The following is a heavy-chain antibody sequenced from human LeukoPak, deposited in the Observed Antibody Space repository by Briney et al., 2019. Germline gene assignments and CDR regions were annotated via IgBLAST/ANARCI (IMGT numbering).Heavy chain of an antibody. Sequence: PSETLSLTCTVSGDSIASYYWSWIRQPPGKGLEWIGYIYYSGSTNYNPSLKSRVTISVDTSKNQFSLKLSSVTAADTAVYYCARAGQQLVPTQYYYYGMDVWGQGTTVTVSS. CDR1: GDSIASYY. D-gene: IGHD6-13*01. CDR2: IYYSGST. CDR3: ARAGQQLVPTQYYYYGMDV. V-gene: IGHV4-59*01. J-gene: IGHJ6*02.